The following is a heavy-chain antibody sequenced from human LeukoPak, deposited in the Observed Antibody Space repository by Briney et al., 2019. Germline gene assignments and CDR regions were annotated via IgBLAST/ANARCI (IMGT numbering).Heavy chain of an antibody. CDR3: ARVVRSSSRPFDF. CDR1: GFSLSTSGMC. J-gene: IGHJ4*02. CDR2: IDWDDDK. D-gene: IGHD6-13*01. V-gene: IGHV2-70*01. Sequence: SGPTLMNPTQTLALTCTFSGFSLSTSGMCVSWIRQPPGKALEWLALIDWDDDKYYTTSLKTRLTISKDTSINQVVLIMTNMDPVDTATYYCARVVRSSSRPFDFWGQGTLVTVSS.